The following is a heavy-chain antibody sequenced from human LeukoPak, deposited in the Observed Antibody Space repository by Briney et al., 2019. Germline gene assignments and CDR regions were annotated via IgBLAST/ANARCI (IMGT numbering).Heavy chain of an antibody. CDR1: GYTLTELS. Sequence: ASVKVSCKVSGYTLTELSMHLVRQAPGKGLEWMGGFDPEDGETIYAQKFQGRVTMTEDTSTDTAYMELSSLRSEDTAVYYCATTAYCGGDCYSGYWGQGTLVTVSS. J-gene: IGHJ4*02. D-gene: IGHD2-21*01. CDR2: FDPEDGET. CDR3: ATTAYCGGDCYSGY. V-gene: IGHV1-24*01.